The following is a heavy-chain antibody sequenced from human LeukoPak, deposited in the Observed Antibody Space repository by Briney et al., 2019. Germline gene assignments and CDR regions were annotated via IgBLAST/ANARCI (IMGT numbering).Heavy chain of an antibody. CDR3: SRLQFDWLSPGAFDI. D-gene: IGHD3-9*01. J-gene: IGHJ3*02. CDR1: GGSVSSGSYY. V-gene: IGHV4-61*01. Sequence: SETLSLTCTVSGGSVSSGSYYWSWIRQPPGKELEWIVYIYYSGSTNNNPSLKSRITISVDTSKHQFSLKLSSVTAADTAVYYCSRLQFDWLSPGAFDIWGQGTMVTVSS. CDR2: IYYSGST.